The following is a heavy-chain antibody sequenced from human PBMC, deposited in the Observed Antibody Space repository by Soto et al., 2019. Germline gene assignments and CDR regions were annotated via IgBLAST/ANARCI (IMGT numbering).Heavy chain of an antibody. CDR3: ARDKSGSSDDAFDI. D-gene: IGHD2-15*01. J-gene: IGHJ3*02. CDR1: GGTFSSYA. Sequence: GASVKVSCKASGGTFSSYAISWVRQAPGQGLEWMGGIIPIFGTANYAQKFQGRVTITADKSTSTAYMELSCLRSEDTAVYYCARDKSGSSDDAFDIWGQGTMVTVSS. CDR2: IIPIFGTA. V-gene: IGHV1-69*06.